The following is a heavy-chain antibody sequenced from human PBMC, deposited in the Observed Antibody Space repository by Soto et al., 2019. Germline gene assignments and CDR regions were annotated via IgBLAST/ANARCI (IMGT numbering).Heavy chain of an antibody. J-gene: IGHJ4*02. V-gene: IGHV1-46*04. D-gene: IGHD3-22*01. CDR1: GYVLTDHW. CDR3: AREGSYYFDSRLDS. CDR2: INPHVGST. Sequence: QVQLVQSGAEVKKPGATMKVSCRASGYVLTDHWMHWVRQAPGQGLEWMGIINPHVGSTSYSQTLQGRVTITSDTSTNTVYMELRSLKSDDSAVYCCAREGSYYFDSRLDSWGQGTLVTVST.